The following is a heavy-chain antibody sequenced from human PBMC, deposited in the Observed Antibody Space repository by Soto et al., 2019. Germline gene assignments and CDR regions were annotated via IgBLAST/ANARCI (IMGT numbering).Heavy chain of an antibody. V-gene: IGHV4-31*03. D-gene: IGHD6-25*01. J-gene: IGHJ5*02. Sequence: NPSETLSLTCTVSGGSISSGGYYWSWIRQHPGKGLEWIGYIYYSGSTYYNPSLKSRVTISVDTSKNQFSLKLSYVTAADTAVYYCASGIGYSSASGWLDPWGQGTMVTVYS. CDR3: ASGIGYSSASGWLDP. CDR2: IYYSGST. CDR1: GGSISSGGYY.